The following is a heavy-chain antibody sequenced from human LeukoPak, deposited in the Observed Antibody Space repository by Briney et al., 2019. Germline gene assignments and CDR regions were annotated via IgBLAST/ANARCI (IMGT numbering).Heavy chain of an antibody. CDR1: GYTFTNHW. CDR2: IDPTDLYT. J-gene: IGHJ4*02. Sequence: GGSLKISCMGSGYTFTNHWISGARHMPGKGLEWRGKIDPTDLYTNYRPSFQGHVPISADKSISPAYLQWSSPKASDTAMYYCPRAPDSDSGYDYFDYWGQGTLVPVS. CDR3: PRAPDSDSGYDYFDY. V-gene: IGHV5-10-1*01. D-gene: IGHD5-12*01.